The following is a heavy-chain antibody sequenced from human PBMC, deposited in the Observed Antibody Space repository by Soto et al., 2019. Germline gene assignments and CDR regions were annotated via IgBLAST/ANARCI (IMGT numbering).Heavy chain of an antibody. CDR1: GFTFSSYV. Sequence: EVQLLESGGGLVQPGGSLRLSCAGSGFTFSSYVMSWVRQAPGKGLEWVASIRGSGTTTNYADSVEGRFTISRDNSKNTLYLQLDSLRAEDTAIYYCAILIAVAGRGAGYWGQGALVTVSS. J-gene: IGHJ4*02. V-gene: IGHV3-23*01. D-gene: IGHD6-19*01. CDR3: AILIAVAGRGAGY. CDR2: IRGSGTTT.